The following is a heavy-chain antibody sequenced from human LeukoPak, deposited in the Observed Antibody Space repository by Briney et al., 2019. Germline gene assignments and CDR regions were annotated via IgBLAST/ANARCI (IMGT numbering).Heavy chain of an antibody. Sequence: GGSLRLSCAASGFTFSSYAMRWVRQAPGKGLEWVAVISYDGSNKYYADSVKGRFTISRDNSKNTLYLQMNSLRAEDTAVYYCARDPVGRAFWDILTGYDHFDYWGQGTLVTVSS. D-gene: IGHD3-9*01. V-gene: IGHV3-30-3*01. CDR1: GFTFSSYA. J-gene: IGHJ4*02. CDR3: ARDPVGRAFWDILTGYDHFDY. CDR2: ISYDGSNK.